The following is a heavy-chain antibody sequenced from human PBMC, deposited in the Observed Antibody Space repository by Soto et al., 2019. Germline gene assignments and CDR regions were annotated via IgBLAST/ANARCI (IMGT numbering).Heavy chain of an antibody. CDR1: GYTFTSYA. D-gene: IGHD3-3*01. CDR2: INAGNGNT. V-gene: IGHV1-3*01. J-gene: IGHJ6*03. CDR3: ARETVRFLGLYYYYYMDV. Sequence: QVQLVQSGAEVKKPGASVKVSCKASGYTFTSYAMHWVRQAPGQRLEWMGWINAGNGNTKYSQKFQGRVTITRDTSASTAYMELSSVRSEDTAVYYCARETVRFLGLYYYYYMDVWGKGTTVTVSS.